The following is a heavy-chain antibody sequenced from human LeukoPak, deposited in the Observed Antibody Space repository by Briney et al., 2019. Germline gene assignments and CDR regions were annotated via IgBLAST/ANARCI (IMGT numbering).Heavy chain of an antibody. D-gene: IGHD6-13*01. CDR1: GYTFTGYY. CDR2: ISAYNGNT. V-gene: IGHV1-18*04. J-gene: IGHJ6*03. Sequence: ASVKVSCKASGYTFTGYYMHWVRQAPGQGLEWMGWISAYNGNTNYAQKLQGRVTITADESTSTAYMELSSLRSEDTAVYYCARTVGGSSSFYYYYMDVWGKGTTVTISS. CDR3: ARTVGGSSSFYYYYMDV.